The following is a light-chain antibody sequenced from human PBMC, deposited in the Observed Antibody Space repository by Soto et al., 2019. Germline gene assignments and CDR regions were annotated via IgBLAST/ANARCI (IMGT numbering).Light chain of an antibody. J-gene: IGKJ2*01. CDR2: SAS. Sequence: DIQMTQSPSSLSASVGDRVTITCRASQGISNYLAWYQQKPGKVPKLLIYSASTLQSGVPSRFSGSGSGTDFTLTISSLEPEDVAPYYCQHYNNAPYTFDQGTKLEIK. V-gene: IGKV1-27*01. CDR3: QHYNNAPYT. CDR1: QGISNY.